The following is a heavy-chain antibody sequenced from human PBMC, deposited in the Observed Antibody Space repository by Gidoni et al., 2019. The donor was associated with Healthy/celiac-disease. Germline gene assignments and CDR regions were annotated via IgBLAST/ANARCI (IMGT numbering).Heavy chain of an antibody. Sequence: FTISRDNSKNTLYLQMNSLRAEDTAVYYCARGQERSYAFDYWGQGTLVTVSS. D-gene: IGHD1-1*01. V-gene: IGHV3-53*01. J-gene: IGHJ4*02. CDR3: ARGQERSYAFDY.